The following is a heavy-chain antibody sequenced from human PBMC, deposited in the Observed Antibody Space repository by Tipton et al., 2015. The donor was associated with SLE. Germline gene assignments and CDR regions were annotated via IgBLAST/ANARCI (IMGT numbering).Heavy chain of an antibody. CDR2: ISSRGTVI. V-gene: IGHV3-48*03. Sequence: SLRLSCAASGFMFSTYEMNWVRQAPGEGLEWVSYISSRGTVINYADSVKGRFTISRDNAKNSLYLQMNSLRAEDTAVYYCARDYGFTIFGVVMDYWGQGTLVTVSS. CDR3: ARDYGFTIFGVVMDY. J-gene: IGHJ4*02. CDR1: GFMFSTYE. D-gene: IGHD3-3*01.